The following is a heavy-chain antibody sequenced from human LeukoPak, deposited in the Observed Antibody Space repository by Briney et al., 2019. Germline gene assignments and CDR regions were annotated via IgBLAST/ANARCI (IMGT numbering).Heavy chain of an antibody. CDR1: GFTFSSYW. CDR3: AREENCYDRNDAFDI. CDR2: INSDGSST. Sequence: PGGSLRLSCAASGFTFSSYWMHWVRQAPGKGLVWVSRINSDGSSTSYADSVKGRFTISRDNAKNTLYLQMNSLRAEDTAVYYCAREENCYDRNDAFDIWGQGTMVTVSS. J-gene: IGHJ3*02. V-gene: IGHV3-74*01. D-gene: IGHD3-22*01.